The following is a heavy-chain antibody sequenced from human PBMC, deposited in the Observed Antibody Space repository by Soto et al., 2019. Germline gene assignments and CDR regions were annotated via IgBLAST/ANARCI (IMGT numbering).Heavy chain of an antibody. CDR1: GGSISSYY. D-gene: IGHD2-15*01. J-gene: IGHJ4*02. CDR2: IYYSGST. Sequence: QVQLQESGPGLVKPSETLSLTCTVSGGSISSYYWSWIRQPPGKGLEWIGYIYYSGSTNYNPSLKSRVTISVDTSKNQFSLKLSSVTAADTAVYYCARRYGGTFDYWGQGTLGTVYS. CDR3: ARRYGGTFDY. V-gene: IGHV4-59*08.